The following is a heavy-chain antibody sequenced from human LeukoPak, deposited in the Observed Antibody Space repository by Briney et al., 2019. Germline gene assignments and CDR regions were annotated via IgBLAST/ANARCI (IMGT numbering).Heavy chain of an antibody. J-gene: IGHJ1*01. D-gene: IGHD2-15*01. CDR2: IGTEGDT. CDR1: GFTFNNYD. Sequence: GGSLRLSCAASGFTFNNYDMHWVRQAPGKSLEWVAAIGTEGDTYYPDSVKGRFTISRENGKNSLFLQMDSLRVGDSVVNYCARSFHCSGGRCYLDFLLWGQGTLVTVSS. CDR3: ARSFHCSGGRCYLDFLL. V-gene: IGHV3-13*01.